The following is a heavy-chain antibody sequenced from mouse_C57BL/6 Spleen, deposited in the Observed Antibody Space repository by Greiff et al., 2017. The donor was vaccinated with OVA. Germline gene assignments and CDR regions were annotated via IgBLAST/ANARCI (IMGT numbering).Heavy chain of an antibody. Sequence: VQLKQSGPELVKPGASVQISCKASGYSFTDYNMNWVKQSNGKSLEWIGVINPNYGTTSSNQKFNGKDTLTVDQSSMTAYMQLNSLTSEDSAVYYCARSAGYAMDYWGQGTSVTVSS. CDR2: INPNYGTT. J-gene: IGHJ4*01. CDR3: ARSAGYAMDY. V-gene: IGHV1-39*01. CDR1: GYSFTDYN. D-gene: IGHD4-1*01.